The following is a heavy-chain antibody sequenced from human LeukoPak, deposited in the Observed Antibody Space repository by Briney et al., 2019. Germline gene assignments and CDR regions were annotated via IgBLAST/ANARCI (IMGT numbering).Heavy chain of an antibody. CDR1: GFSLGTPGMS. D-gene: IGHD3-16*02. CDR2: IDWDDDE. J-gene: IGHJ6*02. CDR3: ARVIFGPETSSPSAALQHNGMDA. V-gene: IGHV2-70*11. Sequence: SGPALVKPTQTLTVTCAFSGFSLGTPGMSVTWIRQPPGKALEWLARIDWDDDEYYNTSLRTRLTISKDTSKNRVVLKMTNMDPVDTATYYCARVIFGPETSSPSAALQHNGMDAWGQGTTVTVSS.